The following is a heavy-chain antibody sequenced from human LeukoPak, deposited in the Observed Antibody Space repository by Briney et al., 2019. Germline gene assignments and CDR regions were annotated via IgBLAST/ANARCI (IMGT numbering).Heavy chain of an antibody. CDR1: DGSIRSHS. J-gene: IGHJ6*03. CDR2: IYNSGST. V-gene: IGHV4-59*11. Sequence: SETLSLTCTVSDGSIRSHSWSWIRQPPGKGLEWIGYIYNSGSTNYNPSLKSRVTILGDTSKNQFSLKLSSVTAADTAVDYCARAPDVEDYYYYMDVWGKGTTVTVSS. D-gene: IGHD3-10*02. CDR3: ARAPDVEDYYYYMDV.